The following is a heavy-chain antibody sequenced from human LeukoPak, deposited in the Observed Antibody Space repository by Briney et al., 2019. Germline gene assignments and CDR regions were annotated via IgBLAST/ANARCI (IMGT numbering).Heavy chain of an antibody. CDR2: IYSDGST. Sequence: PGGSLRLSCAASGFTVSSNYMSWVRQAPGKGLEWVSLIYSDGSTYYADSVKGRFSISRHNSKNTLYLQMNSLRAEDTAVYYCAICSSGDNGYYYGMDVWGQGTTVTVSS. D-gene: IGHD3-3*01. CDR3: AICSSGDNGYYYGMDV. CDR1: GFTVSSNY. J-gene: IGHJ6*02. V-gene: IGHV3-53*04.